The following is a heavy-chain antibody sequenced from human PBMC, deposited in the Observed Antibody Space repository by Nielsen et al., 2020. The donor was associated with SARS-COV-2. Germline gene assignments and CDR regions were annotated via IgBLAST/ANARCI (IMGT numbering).Heavy chain of an antibody. Sequence: SETLSLTCTVPGDDTISSSYWNWIRQSPGKGLEWIGYFHHSGYSNYNPSLESRATISIDTSKNQFSLKLTSVTAADTAVYYCARRKGYSTTWEFDYWGQGTLVAVAS. V-gene: IGHV4-59*08. D-gene: IGHD5-18*01. CDR2: FHHSGYS. CDR3: ARRKGYSTTWEFDY. J-gene: IGHJ4*02. CDR1: GDDTISSSY.